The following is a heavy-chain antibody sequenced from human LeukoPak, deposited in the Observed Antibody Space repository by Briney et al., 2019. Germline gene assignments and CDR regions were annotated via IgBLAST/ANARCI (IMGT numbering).Heavy chain of an antibody. CDR1: GGSFSGYY. V-gene: IGHV4-34*01. CDR2: TNHSGST. Sequence: SETLSLTCAVYGGSFSGYYWSWIRQPPGKGLEWIGETNHSGSTNYNPSLKSRVTISVDTSKNQFSLKLSSVTAADTAVYYCARGVQNTIYYYYYYMDVWGKGTTVTVSS. CDR3: ARGVQNTIYYYYYYMDV. D-gene: IGHD2/OR15-2a*01. J-gene: IGHJ6*03.